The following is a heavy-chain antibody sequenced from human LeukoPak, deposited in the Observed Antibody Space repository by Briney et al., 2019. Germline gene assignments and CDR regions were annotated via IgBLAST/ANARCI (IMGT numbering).Heavy chain of an antibody. CDR1: GFTFSSYA. CDR3: AKDLSGSYFH. D-gene: IGHD1-26*01. Sequence: GGSLRLSCAASGFTFSSYAMHWVRQAPGKGLEWVAVISYDGSNKYYADSVKGRFTTSRDNSKNTLYLQMNSLRAEDTAVYYCAKDLSGSYFHWGQGTLVTVSS. J-gene: IGHJ4*02. V-gene: IGHV3-30*04. CDR2: ISYDGSNK.